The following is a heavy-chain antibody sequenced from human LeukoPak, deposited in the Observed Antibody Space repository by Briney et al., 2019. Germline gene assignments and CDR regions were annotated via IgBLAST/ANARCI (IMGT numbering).Heavy chain of an antibody. J-gene: IGHJ4*02. CDR2: ISYDGSNK. CDR1: GFTFSSYG. V-gene: IGHV3-30*03. D-gene: IGHD5-24*01. CDR3: ASIDGYNYEPD. Sequence: GGSLRPSCAASGFTFSSYGMHWVRQAPGKGLEWVAVISYDGSNKYYADSVKGRFTISRDNSKNTLYLQMNSLRAEDTAVYYCASIDGYNYEPDWGQGTLVTVSS.